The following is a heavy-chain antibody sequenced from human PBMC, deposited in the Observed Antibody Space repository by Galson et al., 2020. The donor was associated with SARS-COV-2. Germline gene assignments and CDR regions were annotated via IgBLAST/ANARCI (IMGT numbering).Heavy chain of an antibody. CDR2: IYSSGRT. J-gene: IGHJ6*02. Sequence: ASETLSLTCTVSGVSVSNINYYWAWIRQPPGKILEWIATIYSSGRTYYDSSLKNRITMSIDTSKDQFSLKLDSVTAADTAVYYCARGHKSEQRDYGSYRYGIDVWGPGTTVAVSS. CDR3: ARGHKSEQRDYGSYRYGIDV. CDR1: GVSVSNINYY. V-gene: IGHV4-39*07. D-gene: IGHD4-17*01.